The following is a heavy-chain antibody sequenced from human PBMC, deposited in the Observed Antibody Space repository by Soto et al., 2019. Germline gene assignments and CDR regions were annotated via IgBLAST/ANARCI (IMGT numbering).Heavy chain of an antibody. J-gene: IGHJ6*02. CDR2: IIPIFGTA. V-gene: IGHV1-69*13. D-gene: IGHD2-2*01. Sequence: SVKVSCKASGGTFSSYAISWVRQAPGQGLEWMGGIIPIFGTANYAQKFQGRVTITADESTSTAYMELSSLRSEDTAVYYCARGRDIVVVPAAIRLGYYYYAMDVWGQGTTVTVSS. CDR1: GGTFSSYA. CDR3: ARGRDIVVVPAAIRLGYYYYAMDV.